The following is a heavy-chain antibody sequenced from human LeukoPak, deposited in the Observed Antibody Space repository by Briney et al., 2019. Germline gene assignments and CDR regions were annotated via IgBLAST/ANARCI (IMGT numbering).Heavy chain of an antibody. Sequence: GGSLRLSCAASGFTFSSYGMSWVRQAPGKGLEWVSGITCNGGSTDYADSVKGRFTISRDNAKNSLYLQMNSLRGEDTALYYCGRGGLIQRHAFDIWGQGKMVPV. V-gene: IGHV3-20*04. J-gene: IGHJ3*02. D-gene: IGHD1-1*01. CDR3: GRGGLIQRHAFDI. CDR2: ITCNGGST. CDR1: GFTFSSYG.